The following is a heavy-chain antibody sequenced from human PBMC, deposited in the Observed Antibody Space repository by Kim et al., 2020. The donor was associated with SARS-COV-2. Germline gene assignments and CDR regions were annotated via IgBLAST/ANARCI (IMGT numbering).Heavy chain of an antibody. CDR1: GGSFSGYY. Sequence: SETLSLTCAVYGGSFSGYYWSWIRQPPGKGLEWIGEINHSGSTNYNPSLKSRVTISVDTSKNQFSLKLSSVTAADTAVYYCARERRAYCSSTSCYTAGDIEYWGQGTLVTVSS. D-gene: IGHD2-2*02. CDR2: INHSGST. CDR3: ARERRAYCSSTSCYTAGDIEY. V-gene: IGHV4-34*01. J-gene: IGHJ4*02.